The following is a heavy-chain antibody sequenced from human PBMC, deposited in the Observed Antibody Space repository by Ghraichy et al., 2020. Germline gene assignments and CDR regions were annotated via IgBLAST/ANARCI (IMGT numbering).Heavy chain of an antibody. D-gene: IGHD4-17*01. Sequence: GGSLRLSCTASGFTCSHFWMSWVRQAPGQGLEWVANIKQDGSEKYYVDSVKGRFTVSRDNARNSLYLQMNSLRAEDTAVYYCATDHDYDERWGQGTLVTVSS. CDR1: GFTCSHFW. J-gene: IGHJ4*02. V-gene: IGHV3-7*01. CDR3: ATDHDYDER. CDR2: IKQDGSEK.